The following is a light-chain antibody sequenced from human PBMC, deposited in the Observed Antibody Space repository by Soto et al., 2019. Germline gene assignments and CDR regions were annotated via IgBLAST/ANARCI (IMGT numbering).Light chain of an antibody. CDR2: DVS. CDR3: GSYASGSTLYV. V-gene: IGLV2-14*01. CDR1: SRDVGGYNY. J-gene: IGLJ1*01. Sequence: QRALTQPAPGSGAPGQSVTIPLPGNSRDVGGYNYVSWYQQHSGQAPKLMIYDVSNPPSGVSNRFSGSKSGHTASLTISGLQAEDEADYYCGSYASGSTLYVFGTGTNVTVL.